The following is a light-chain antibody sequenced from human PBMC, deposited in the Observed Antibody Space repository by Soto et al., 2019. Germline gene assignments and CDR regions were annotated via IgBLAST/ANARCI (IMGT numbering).Light chain of an antibody. Sequence: EIVLTQSPGTLSLSPGERATLSCRASQSVSSSYLAWYQQKPGQAPRLLIYDASRATGIPDRFSGSGSGTDFTITITRLEPEDVAVYYCQHYGTSALFGPGTKVDI. CDR2: DAS. CDR1: QSVSSSY. J-gene: IGKJ3*01. CDR3: QHYGTSAL. V-gene: IGKV3-20*01.